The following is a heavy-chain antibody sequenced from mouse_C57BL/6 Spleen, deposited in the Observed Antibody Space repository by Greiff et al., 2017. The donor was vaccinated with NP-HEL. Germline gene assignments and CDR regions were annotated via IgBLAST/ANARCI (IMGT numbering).Heavy chain of an antibody. J-gene: IGHJ3*01. CDR2: IHPSDSDT. CDR1: GYTFTSYW. Sequence: QVQLKQPGAELVKPGASVKVSCKASGYTFTSYWMHWVKQRPGQGLEWIGRIHPSDSDTNYNQKFKGKATLTVDKSSSTAYMQLSSLTSEDSAVYYCAIHLSTSAEKGFAYWGQGTLVTVSA. V-gene: IGHV1-74*01. CDR3: AIHLSTSAEKGFAY. D-gene: IGHD1-1*01.